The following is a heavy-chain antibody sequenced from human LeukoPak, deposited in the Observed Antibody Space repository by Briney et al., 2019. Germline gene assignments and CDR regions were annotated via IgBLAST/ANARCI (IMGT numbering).Heavy chain of an antibody. CDR1: GFTFSSYG. CDR3: AKDRNIVVVTAIGY. CDR2: IRYDGSNK. J-gene: IGHJ4*02. D-gene: IGHD2-21*02. V-gene: IGHV3-30*02. Sequence: PGGSLRLSCAASGFTFSSYGMHWVRQAPGKGLEWVAFIRYDGSNKYYADSVKGRFTISRDNSKNTLYLQMNSLRAEDTAVYYCAKDRNIVVVTAIGYWGQGTLVTVSS.